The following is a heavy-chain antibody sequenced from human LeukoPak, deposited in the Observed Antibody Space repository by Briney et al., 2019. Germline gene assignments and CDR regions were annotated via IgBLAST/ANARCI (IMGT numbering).Heavy chain of an antibody. D-gene: IGHD6-6*01. CDR2: INPSGGST. V-gene: IGHV1-46*01. CDR3: ARDEAARLWHQTGN. CDR1: GYTFTSYY. Sequence: ASVQVSCKASGYTFTSYYMHWVRQAPGQGLEWMGIINPSGGSTNYAQKFQGRVTMTRDTSISTAYMELSRLRSDDTAVYYCARDEAARLWHQTGNWGQGTLVTVSS. J-gene: IGHJ4*02.